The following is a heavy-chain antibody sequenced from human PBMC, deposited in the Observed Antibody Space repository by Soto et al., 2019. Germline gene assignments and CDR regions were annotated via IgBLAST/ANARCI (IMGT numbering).Heavy chain of an antibody. Sequence: EVQLVESGGVLMQPGGSLRLSCAVSGFTLSTYSMNLVRQAPGKGLEWLSYISYDSKTIFYADSMKGRLTISRDNAKNSLYLQMNSLRDEDTAIYYCTRDGWRGYDMDVWGQGTTVTVSS. CDR3: TRDGWRGYDMDV. V-gene: IGHV3-48*02. CDR1: GFTLSTYS. J-gene: IGHJ6*02. CDR2: ISYDSKTI.